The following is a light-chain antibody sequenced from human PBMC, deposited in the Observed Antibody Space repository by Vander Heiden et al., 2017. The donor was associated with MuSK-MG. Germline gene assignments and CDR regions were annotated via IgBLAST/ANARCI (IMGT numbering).Light chain of an antibody. CDR1: QGISSY. CDR3: QQYDSDLQVLT. J-gene: IGKJ4*01. CDR2: AAS. V-gene: IGKV1-8*01. Sequence: AIRMTQSPSSFSASTGDRVTITCRASQGISSYLAWYQQKPGKAPKLLIYAASTLQSGVPSRFSGSGSGTDFTLTISCLQSEDFATYYCQQYDSDLQVLTFGGGTKVEIK.